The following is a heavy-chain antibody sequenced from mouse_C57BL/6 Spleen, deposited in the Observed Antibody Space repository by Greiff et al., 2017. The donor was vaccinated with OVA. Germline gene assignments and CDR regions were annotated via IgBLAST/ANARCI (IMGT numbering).Heavy chain of an antibody. CDR1: GYTFTSYW. V-gene: IGHV1-64*01. J-gene: IGHJ2*01. D-gene: IGHD2-5*01. CDR3: ARGYYSNYNYFDY. CDR2: IHPNSGST. Sequence: QVHVKQPGAELVKPGASVKLSCKASGYTFTSYWMHWVKQRPGQGLEWIGMIHPNSGSTNYNEKFKSKATLTVDKSSSTAYMQLSSLTSEDSAVYYCARGYYSNYNYFDYWGQGTTLTVSS.